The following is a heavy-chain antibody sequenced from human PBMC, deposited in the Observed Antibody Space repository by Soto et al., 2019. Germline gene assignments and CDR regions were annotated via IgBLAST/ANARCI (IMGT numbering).Heavy chain of an antibody. Sequence: QVLLVESGGGLVKPGGSLRHSCAASGFIFSDYYMSWVRQTPGKGLEWVSYISTRSTYTNYADSVKGRFTISRDNAKNSLYLQMDSLRVEDTAVYYCARDLAWKRGKVGRYYYGMDVWGQGTTVTASS. CDR1: GFIFSDYY. D-gene: IGHD1-1*01. CDR3: ARDLAWKRGKVGRYYYGMDV. J-gene: IGHJ6*02. CDR2: ISTRSTYT. V-gene: IGHV3-11*06.